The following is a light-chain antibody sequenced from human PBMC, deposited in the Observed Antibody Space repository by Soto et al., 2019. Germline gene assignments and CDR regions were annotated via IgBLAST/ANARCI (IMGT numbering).Light chain of an antibody. CDR1: SSDVGSYNL. J-gene: IGLJ1*01. Sequence: QYVLTQPASLSGSPGQSITISCTGTSSDVGSYNLVSWYQQHPGKAPKLMIYEGSKRPSGVSNRFSGSKSGNTASLTISGLQAEDEADYYCCSYAGSSTYVFGTGTKVTVL. V-gene: IGLV2-23*01. CDR2: EGS. CDR3: CSYAGSSTYV.